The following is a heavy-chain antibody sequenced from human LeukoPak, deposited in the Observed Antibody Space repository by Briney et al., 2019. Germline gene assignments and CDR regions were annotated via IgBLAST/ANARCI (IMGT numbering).Heavy chain of an antibody. D-gene: IGHD1-26*01. CDR2: INRGGNEV. CDR1: GFTFSDYW. CDR3: ARVGTWELQRVFDY. J-gene: IGHJ4*02. V-gene: IGHV3-7*01. Sequence: GGSLRLSCAPSGFTFSDYWMTWVRQVPGKGLEWVANINRGGNEVHYVDSAKGRFTISRDNAKNSLCLQLDSLRVEDTAVYYCARVGTWELQRVFDYWGQGTLVTVSS.